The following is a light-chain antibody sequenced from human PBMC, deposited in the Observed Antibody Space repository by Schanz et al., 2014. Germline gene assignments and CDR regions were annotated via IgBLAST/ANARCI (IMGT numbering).Light chain of an antibody. CDR3: QHYNNWPLT. Sequence: EIVMTQSPTTLSVSPGERATLSCRASQSVSNNLAWYQHKPGQAPRLLIHGASTRATGLPARFSGSGSGTEFTLTISSLQSEDFAVYYCQHYNNWPLTFGGGTKVEIK. CDR2: GAS. J-gene: IGKJ4*01. CDR1: QSVSNN. V-gene: IGKV3-15*01.